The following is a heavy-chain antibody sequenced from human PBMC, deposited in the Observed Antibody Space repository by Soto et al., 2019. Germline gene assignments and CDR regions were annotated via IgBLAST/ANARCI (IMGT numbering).Heavy chain of an antibody. Sequence: GASVKVSCKASGYTFTSYGISWVRQAPGQGLEWMGWISAYNGNTNYAQKLQGRVTMTTDTSTSTAYMELRSLRSDDTAVYYCAREGDILIGYYNEGEPIYYYYGMDVWGQGTTVTVSS. J-gene: IGHJ6*02. CDR2: ISAYNGNT. CDR3: AREGDILIGYYNEGEPIYYYYGMDV. CDR1: GYTFTSYG. V-gene: IGHV1-18*01. D-gene: IGHD3-9*01.